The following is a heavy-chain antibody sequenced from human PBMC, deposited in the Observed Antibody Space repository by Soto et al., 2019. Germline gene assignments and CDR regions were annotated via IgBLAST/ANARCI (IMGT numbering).Heavy chain of an antibody. J-gene: IGHJ4*02. CDR3: ARGASGGRSHVGTGLIDY. Sequence: SETLSLTCAVYGGSFSGYYWSWIRQPPGKGLEWIGEINHSGSTNYNPSLKSRVTISVDTSKNQFSLKLSSVTAADTAVYYCARGASGGRSHVGTGLIDYWGQGTLVTVSS. V-gene: IGHV4-34*01. CDR2: INHSGST. D-gene: IGHD2-15*01. CDR1: GGSFSGYY.